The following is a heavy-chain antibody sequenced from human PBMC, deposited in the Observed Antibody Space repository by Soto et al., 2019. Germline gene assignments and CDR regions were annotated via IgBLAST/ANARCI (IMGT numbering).Heavy chain of an antibody. CDR1: VYTYTGYL. J-gene: IGHJ4*02. Sequence: KLSCKTAVYTYTGYLIGRGRKTPGQGPEWMGWISAYNGNTNYSQKFQGRVTITRDTSTSTAYMELSSLRSEDTAVYYCARSIVEVTALDYWGQGTLVTVSS. CDR3: ARSIVEVTALDY. CDR2: ISAYNGNT. V-gene: IGHV1-18*01. D-gene: IGHD2-21*02.